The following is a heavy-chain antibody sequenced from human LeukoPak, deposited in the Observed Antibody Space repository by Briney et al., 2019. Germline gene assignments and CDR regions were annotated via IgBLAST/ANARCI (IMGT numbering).Heavy chain of an antibody. CDR2: ISSSSSYI. CDR1: GFTVSSNY. CDR3: ARHCSGGSCYDY. Sequence: GGSLRLSCAASGFTVSSNYMSWVRQAPGKGLEWVSSISSSSSYIYYADSVKGRFTISRDNAKNSLYLQMNSLRAEDTAVYYCARHCSGGSCYDYWGQGTLVTVSS. J-gene: IGHJ4*02. D-gene: IGHD2-15*01. V-gene: IGHV3-21*01.